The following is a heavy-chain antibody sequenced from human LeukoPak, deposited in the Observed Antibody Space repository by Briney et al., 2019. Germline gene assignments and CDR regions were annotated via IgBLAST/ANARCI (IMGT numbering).Heavy chain of an antibody. CDR3: ARTLIAAAAYGRMGYYYYYMDV. Sequence: SGTLSLTCTVSGGSISSSSYYWGWIRQPPGKGLEWIGSIYYSGSTYYNPSLKSRVTISVDTSKNQFSLKLSSVTAADTAVYYCARTLIAAAAYGRMGYYYYYMDVWGKGTTVTVSS. CDR1: GGSISSSSYY. D-gene: IGHD6-13*01. V-gene: IGHV4-39*07. CDR2: IYYSGST. J-gene: IGHJ6*03.